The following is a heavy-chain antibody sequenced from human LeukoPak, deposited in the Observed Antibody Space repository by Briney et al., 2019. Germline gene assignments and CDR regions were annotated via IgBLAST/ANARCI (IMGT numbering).Heavy chain of an antibody. J-gene: IGHJ4*02. CDR2: INHSGST. CDR1: GGSFSGYY. D-gene: IGHD3-10*01. CDR3: ARGSPFFARYYYGSGSTTGRADY. V-gene: IGHV4-34*01. Sequence: PSETLSLTCAVYGGSFSGYYWSWIRQPPGKGLEWIGEINHSGSTNYNPSLKSRVTISVDTSKNQFSLKLSSVTAADTAVYYCARGSPFFARYYYGSGSTTGRADYWGQGTLVTVSS.